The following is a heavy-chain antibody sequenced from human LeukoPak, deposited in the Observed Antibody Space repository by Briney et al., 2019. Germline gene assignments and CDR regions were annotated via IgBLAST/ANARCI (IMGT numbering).Heavy chain of an antibody. D-gene: IGHD3-10*01. CDR3: ARRRWFGELSHAFDI. Sequence: SETLSLTCTVSGGSISSYYWSWIRQPPGKGLEWIGYIYYSGGTNYNPSLKSRVTISVDTSKNQFSLKLSSVTAADTAVYYCARRRWFGELSHAFDIWGQGTMVTVSS. V-gene: IGHV4-59*08. CDR2: IYYSGGT. CDR1: GGSISSYY. J-gene: IGHJ3*02.